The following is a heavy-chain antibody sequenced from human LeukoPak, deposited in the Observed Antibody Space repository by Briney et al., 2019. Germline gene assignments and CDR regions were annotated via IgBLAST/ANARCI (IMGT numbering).Heavy chain of an antibody. J-gene: IGHJ3*02. CDR2: INPSGGST. V-gene: IGHV1-46*01. CDR1: GYTFTSYY. Sequence: ASVKVSCKASGYTFTSYYMHWVRQAPGQGLEWMGIINPSGGSTSYAQKFQGRVTMTRDTSTSTVYMELSSLRSEDTAVYYCARSFKGDYEANDAFDIWGQGTMVTVSS. CDR3: ARSFKGDYEANDAFDI. D-gene: IGHD4-17*01.